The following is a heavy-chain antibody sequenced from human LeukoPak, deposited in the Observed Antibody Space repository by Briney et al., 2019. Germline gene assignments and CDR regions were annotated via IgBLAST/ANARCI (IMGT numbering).Heavy chain of an antibody. CDR3: ASLVGATWAY. CDR2: IIPIFGTA. Sequence: SSVKVSCKASGGTFSSYAISWVRQAPGQGLEWMGRIIPIFGTANYAQKFHGRVTITTDESTSTAYMELSSLRSEDTAVYYCASLVGATWAYWGQGTLVTVSS. V-gene: IGHV1-69*05. J-gene: IGHJ4*02. D-gene: IGHD1-26*01. CDR1: GGTFSSYA.